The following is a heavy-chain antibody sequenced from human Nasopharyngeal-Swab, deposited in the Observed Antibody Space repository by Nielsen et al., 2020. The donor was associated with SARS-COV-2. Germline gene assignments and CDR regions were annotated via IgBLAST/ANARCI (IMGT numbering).Heavy chain of an antibody. CDR1: GYTFTGYY. Sequence: ASVKVSCKASGYTFTGYYMHWVRQAPGQGLEWMGRINPNSGGTNYAQKFQGRVTMTRDTSISTAYMELSGLRSDDTAVYYCARSPTPMVQGERDWFDPWGQGTLVTVSS. J-gene: IGHJ5*02. V-gene: IGHV1-2*06. D-gene: IGHD3-10*01. CDR3: ARSPTPMVQGERDWFDP. CDR2: INPNSGGT.